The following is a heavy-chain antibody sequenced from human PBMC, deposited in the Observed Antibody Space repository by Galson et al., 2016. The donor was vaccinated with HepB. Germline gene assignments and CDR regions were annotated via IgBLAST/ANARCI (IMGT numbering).Heavy chain of an antibody. J-gene: IGHJ6*02. Sequence: SETLSLTCTVSGGSVSSASHYWSWVRQPTGKGLEWIGYISDSESTNYNPSLKGRATISLDRSKNQFSLRLNSVIAADTAVYYCAKDEGFYNGMDFWGQGTTVTVSS. V-gene: IGHV4-61*01. CDR3: AKDEGFYNGMDF. CDR1: GGSVSSASHY. CDR2: ISDSEST. D-gene: IGHD2-2*02.